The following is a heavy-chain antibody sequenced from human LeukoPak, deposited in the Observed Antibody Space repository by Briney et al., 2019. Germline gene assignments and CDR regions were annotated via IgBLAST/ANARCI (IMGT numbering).Heavy chain of an antibody. CDR2: FDPEDGET. CDR3: ARYEQLVRHPSLPLSHYFDY. J-gene: IGHJ4*02. D-gene: IGHD6-6*01. Sequence: ASVKVSCKVSGYTLTELSMHWVRQAPGKGLEWMGGFDPEDGETIYAQKFQGRVTMTEDTSTDTAYMELSRLRSDDTAVYYCARYEQLVRHPSLPLSHYFDYWGQGTLVTVSS. V-gene: IGHV1-24*01. CDR1: GYTLTELS.